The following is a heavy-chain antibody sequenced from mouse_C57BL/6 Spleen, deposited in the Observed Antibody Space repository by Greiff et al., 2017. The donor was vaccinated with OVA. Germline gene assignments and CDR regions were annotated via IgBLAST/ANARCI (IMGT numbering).Heavy chain of an antibody. V-gene: IGHV3-1*01. CDR2: IRYSGST. D-gene: IGHD1-1*01. Sequence: EVKVEESGPGMVKPSQSLSLTCTVTGYSITSGYDWHWIRHFPGNKLEWMGYIRYSGSTNYNPSLKSRISITHDTSKNHFFLQLNSVTTEDTATAYCARDRDYGSSYWYFDDWGKGTTVTVSS. CDR1: GYSITSGYD. CDR3: ARDRDYGSSYWYFDD. J-gene: IGHJ1*03.